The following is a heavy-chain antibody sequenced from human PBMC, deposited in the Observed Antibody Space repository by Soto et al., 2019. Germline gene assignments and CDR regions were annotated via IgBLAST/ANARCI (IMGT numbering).Heavy chain of an antibody. CDR2: VSTNGAT. CDR3: ARADYEILTGSYAMDV. Sequence: SETLSLTCTVSDDFISSYYWNWIRQPAGKGLGWIGRVSTNGATNYNPSLESRVTMSVDTSKNQFSLKLTSVTAADTAVYFCARADYEILTGSYAMDVWGQGTTVTVSS. CDR1: DDFISSYY. V-gene: IGHV4-4*07. J-gene: IGHJ6*02. D-gene: IGHD3-9*01.